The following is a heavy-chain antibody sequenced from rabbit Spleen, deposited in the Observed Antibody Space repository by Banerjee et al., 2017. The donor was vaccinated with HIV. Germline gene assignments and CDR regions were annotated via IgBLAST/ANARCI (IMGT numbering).Heavy chain of an antibody. V-gene: IGHV1S40*01. Sequence: QSLEESGGDLVKPGASLTLTCIASGVSFSGNSYMCWVRQAPGKGLEWIVCIDTTSSGFTYFASWAKGRFTISKTSSTTVALQMTSLTAADTATYFCARIPRYYTHGYRGYTYGAVFNLWGPGTLVTVS. J-gene: IGHJ4*01. CDR1: GVSFSGNSY. CDR3: ARIPRYYTHGYRGYTYGAVFNL. D-gene: IGHD6-1*01. CDR2: IDTTSSGFT.